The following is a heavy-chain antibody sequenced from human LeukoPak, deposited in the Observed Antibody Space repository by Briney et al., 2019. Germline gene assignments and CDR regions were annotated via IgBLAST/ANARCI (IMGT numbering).Heavy chain of an antibody. CDR3: ARDTRLVF. V-gene: IGHV1-2*02. CDR2: INPYSGDP. Sequence: VASVKVSCETSGYSFTAYYIHWVRQAPGQGLEWMGSINPYSGDPIYAQRFQGRVTFTRDTSISTAYMQLTRLRSDDTAVYDCARDTRLVFWGHRLLVAVSS. CDR1: GYSFTAYY. J-gene: IGHJ3*01. D-gene: IGHD3-16*01.